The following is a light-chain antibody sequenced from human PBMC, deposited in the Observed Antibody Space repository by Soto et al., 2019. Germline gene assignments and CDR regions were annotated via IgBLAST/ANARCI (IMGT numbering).Light chain of an antibody. CDR2: DVS. CDR3: SSYTSKDTLV. Sequence: QSALTQPASVSGSPGQSITISCTGTSSDVGRYDHVSWYQQHPGKAPKLIIYDVSIRPSGVSNRFSGSKSGNTASLAVSGLQAEDEADYYCSSYTSKDTLVFGGGTKLTVL. V-gene: IGLV2-14*03. CDR1: SSDVGRYDH. J-gene: IGLJ3*02.